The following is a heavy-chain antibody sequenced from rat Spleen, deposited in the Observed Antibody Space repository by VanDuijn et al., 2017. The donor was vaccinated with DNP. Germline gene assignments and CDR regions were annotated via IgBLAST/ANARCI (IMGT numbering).Heavy chain of an antibody. CDR2: ISASGGST. V-gene: IGHV5S23*01. CDR3: ARQSAAISTGFAY. Sequence: EVQLVESGGGLVQPGRSLKLSCAASGFTFSDYNMAWVRQAPKKGLEWVASISASGGSTSYRDSVKGRFTISRDNAKSTLYLQMDSLRSEDTATYYCARQSAAISTGFAYWGQGTLVTVSS. CDR1: GFTFSDYN. J-gene: IGHJ3*01. D-gene: IGHD1-2*01.